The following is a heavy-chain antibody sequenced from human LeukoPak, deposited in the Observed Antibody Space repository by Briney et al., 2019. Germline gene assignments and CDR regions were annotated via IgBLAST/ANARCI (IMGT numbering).Heavy chain of an antibody. CDR2: ISGSGGST. D-gene: IGHD1-26*01. CDR3: ARDTAHVGATWGYAFDI. CDR1: GFTFSSFSRYD. Sequence: PGATLRLSCAASGFTFSSFSRYDMSWVRQAPGKGLEWVSAISGSGGSTYYADSVKGRFTISRDNSKNTLYLQMNSLRAEDTAVYYCARDTAHVGATWGYAFDIWGQGTMVTVSS. J-gene: IGHJ3*02. V-gene: IGHV3-23*01.